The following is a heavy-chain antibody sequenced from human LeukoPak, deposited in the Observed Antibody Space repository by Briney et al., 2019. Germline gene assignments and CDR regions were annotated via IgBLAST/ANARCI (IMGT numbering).Heavy chain of an antibody. Sequence: KPSETLSLTCTVSGGSISSSSYYWGWIRQPPGKGLEWIGSIYYSGSTYYNPSLKSRVTISVDTSKNQFSLKLSSVTAADTAVYYCARQIRGSGFLEWLLRADAFDIWGQGTMVTVSS. CDR3: ARQIRGSGFLEWLLRADAFDI. D-gene: IGHD3-3*01. J-gene: IGHJ3*02. V-gene: IGHV4-39*01. CDR2: IYYSGST. CDR1: GGSISSSSYY.